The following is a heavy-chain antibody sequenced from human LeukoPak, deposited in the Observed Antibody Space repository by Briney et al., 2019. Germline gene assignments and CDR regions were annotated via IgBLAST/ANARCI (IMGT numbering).Heavy chain of an antibody. V-gene: IGHV1-2*02. CDR1: GYTFTGYY. J-gene: IGHJ5*01. CDR3: ARADASRWFDY. D-gene: IGHD2-2*01. CDR2: INANSGDT. Sequence: ASVKFTCKASGYTFTGYYMHWVRQAPGQGLDWMGWINANSGDTGYAQKFQGRVTMTRDTSVSTAYMELSRLRSDDTAVYFCARADASRWFDYWGQGALVTVSS.